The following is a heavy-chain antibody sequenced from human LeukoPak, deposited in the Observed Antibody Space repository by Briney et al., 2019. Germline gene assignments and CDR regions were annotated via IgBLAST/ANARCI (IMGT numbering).Heavy chain of an antibody. J-gene: IGHJ4*02. V-gene: IGHV1-3*01. CDR3: ARDRRPQLVQTEIDY. Sequence: ASVKVSCKASGYTFTSYAMHWVRQAPGQRLDWMGWINAGNGNTKYSQKFQGRVTITRDTSASTAYMELSSLRSEDTAVYYCARDRRPQLVQTEIDYWGQGTLVTVSS. D-gene: IGHD6-13*01. CDR1: GYTFTSYA. CDR2: INAGNGNT.